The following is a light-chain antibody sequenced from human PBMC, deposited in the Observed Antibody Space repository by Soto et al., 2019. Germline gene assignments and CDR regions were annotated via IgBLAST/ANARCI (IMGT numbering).Light chain of an antibody. CDR1: NSDVGSYNL. CDR2: KGS. J-gene: IGLJ1*01. Sequence: QSGLAQPAAGTGSXGQSITISCTGTNSDVGSYNLVSWYQQHPGKAPKLVIYKGSERPSGVSNRFSGSKSGNTASLTISGLQAEDEADYYCCSYAGSITFYVFGTGTKVTVL. V-gene: IGLV2-23*01. CDR3: CSYAGSITFYV.